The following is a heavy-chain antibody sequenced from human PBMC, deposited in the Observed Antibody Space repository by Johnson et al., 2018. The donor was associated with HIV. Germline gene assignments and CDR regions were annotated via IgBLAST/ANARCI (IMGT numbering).Heavy chain of an antibody. V-gene: IGHV3-23*04. CDR2: ISGSGGST. CDR1: GFTFSSYA. Sequence: VQLVESGGGLVQPGGSLRLSCAASGFTFSSYAMNWVRQAPGKGLEWVSGISGSGGSTYYEDSVKGRFTSSRDNSKNTLYLQMNSLRAEDPALYYCASAGSLYAFDIWGQGTMVTVSS. D-gene: IGHD1-26*01. J-gene: IGHJ3*02. CDR3: ASAGSLYAFDI.